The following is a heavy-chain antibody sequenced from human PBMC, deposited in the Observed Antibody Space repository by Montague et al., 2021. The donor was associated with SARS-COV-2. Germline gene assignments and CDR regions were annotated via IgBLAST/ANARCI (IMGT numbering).Heavy chain of an antibody. CDR1: DGSFSDYS. CDR2: INHRGST. CDR3: ARGRQHINMVVVVVTGGEYYFDF. J-gene: IGHJ4*02. V-gene: IGHV4-34*01. Sequence: SETLSLTCAVYDGSFSDYSWTWIRQPPGKGLEWIGEINHRGSTNSNPSLKSRVTISVDTSKNQFSLKMTSVTAADTAVYYCARGRQHINMVVVVVTGGEYYFDFWGQGTLVAVSS. D-gene: IGHD3-22*01.